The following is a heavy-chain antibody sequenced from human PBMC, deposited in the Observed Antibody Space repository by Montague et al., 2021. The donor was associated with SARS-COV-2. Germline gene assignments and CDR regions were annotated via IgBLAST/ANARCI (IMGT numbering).Heavy chain of an antibody. CDR1: GFTFSSYA. CDR3: AKDVAIKHDFWSGYRYDAFDI. D-gene: IGHD3-3*01. V-gene: IGHV3-23*03. Sequence: SLRLSWSASGFTFSSYAMNWVRQAPGKGLEWVSVIYSGGSSTYYADSVKGRFTISRDNSKNTLYLQMNSLRAEDTAVYYCAKDVAIKHDFWSGYRYDAFDIWGQGTMVTVSS. J-gene: IGHJ3*02. CDR2: IYSGGSST.